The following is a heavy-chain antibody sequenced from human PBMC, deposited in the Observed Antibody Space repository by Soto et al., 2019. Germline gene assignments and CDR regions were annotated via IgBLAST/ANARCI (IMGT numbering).Heavy chain of an antibody. CDR2: ISGGGGST. V-gene: IGHV3-23*01. CDR1: GFTFSSYA. Sequence: GGSLRLSCAASGFTFSSYAMSWVRQAPGKGLEWVSAISGGGGSTYYADSVKGRFTISRDNSKNTLYLQMNSLRAEDTAVYYCAKGVLKDYGGNAIDYWGQGTLVTVSS. J-gene: IGHJ4*02. D-gene: IGHD4-17*01. CDR3: AKGVLKDYGGNAIDY.